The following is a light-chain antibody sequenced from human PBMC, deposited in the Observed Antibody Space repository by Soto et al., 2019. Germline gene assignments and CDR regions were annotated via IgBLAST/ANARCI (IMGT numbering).Light chain of an antibody. Sequence: TQSPSSVSVSAGDRVTITCRASQPISSCLAWYQQKPGRAPKLLIYSASSRQNGAPSRFSGSGSGTDFTLTITSLQPEDSAIYYCQQYGSYPRTFGQGTKVDIK. CDR3: QQYGSYPRT. CDR2: SAS. J-gene: IGKJ1*01. V-gene: IGKV1-12*01. CDR1: QPISSC.